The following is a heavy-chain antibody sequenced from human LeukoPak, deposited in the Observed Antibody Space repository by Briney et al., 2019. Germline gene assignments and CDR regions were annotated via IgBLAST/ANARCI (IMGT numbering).Heavy chain of an antibody. D-gene: IGHD3-22*01. CDR3: SMWLSEEYFQH. V-gene: IGHV3-15*07. CDR2: IKSKTDGGTT. J-gene: IGHJ1*01. Sequence: PGGSLRLSCAASGFTFSNAWMNWVRQAPGKGLEWVGRIKSKTDGGTTDYAAPVKGRFTISRDDSKNTLYLQMSSLKTEDTAVYYCSMWLSEEYFQHWGQGTLVTVSS. CDR1: GFTFSNAW.